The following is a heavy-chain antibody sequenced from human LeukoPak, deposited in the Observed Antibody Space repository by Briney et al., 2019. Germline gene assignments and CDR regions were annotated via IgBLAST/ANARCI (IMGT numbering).Heavy chain of an antibody. CDR1: GFTFSDFT. V-gene: IGHV3-48*04. CDR3: ARDKDYSFDY. Sequence: GGFLRLSCAASGFTFSDFTMNWVRQAPGKGLEWLSYIHISGSPTYYADSVTGRFIISRDNAKNSLYLQIDSLRAEDTAVYYCARDKDYSFDYWGQGILVTVSS. CDR2: IHISGSPT. J-gene: IGHJ4*02.